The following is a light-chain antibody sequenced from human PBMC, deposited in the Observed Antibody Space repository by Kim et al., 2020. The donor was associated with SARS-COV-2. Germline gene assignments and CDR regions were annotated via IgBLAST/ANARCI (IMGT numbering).Light chain of an antibody. Sequence: GQRVTISRSGSTSNIGTNTVHWYQQLPGTAPNVLMFSNDQRPSGVPDRFAGSKSGTSASLAIRGLQSEDEADYYCAAWDDSLNGVIFGGGTQLTVL. CDR1: TSNIGTNT. CDR3: AAWDDSLNGVI. J-gene: IGLJ2*01. V-gene: IGLV1-44*01. CDR2: SND.